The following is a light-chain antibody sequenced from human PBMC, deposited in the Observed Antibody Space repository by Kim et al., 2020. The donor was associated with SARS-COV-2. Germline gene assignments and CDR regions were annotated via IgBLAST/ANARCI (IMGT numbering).Light chain of an antibody. CDR1: SSDVGGYNY. CDR2: GVN. Sequence: GQSLTISCTGTSSDVGGYNYVSWYQQHPDKAPKLILYGVNKRPSGVSNRFSGSKSGNTASLTISGLQTEDETDYYCSSYTTRYTYVFGTGTKVTVL. J-gene: IGLJ1*01. CDR3: SSYTTRYTYV. V-gene: IGLV2-14*04.